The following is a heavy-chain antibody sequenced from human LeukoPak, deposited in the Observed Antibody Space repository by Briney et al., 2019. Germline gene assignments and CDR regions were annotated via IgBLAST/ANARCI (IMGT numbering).Heavy chain of an antibody. Sequence: GGSLRLSCAASGFTFSSSWMTWVRQAPGKGLEWVASINQDGGEIHYVDSVKGRFTISRHNAKNSLYLQMNSLRAEDTAVYYCARVSAGVIGMKDVFDIWGQGTMVTVSS. J-gene: IGHJ3*02. D-gene: IGHD3-16*02. CDR3: ARVSAGVIGMKDVFDI. CDR1: GFTFSSSW. V-gene: IGHV3-7*01. CDR2: INQDGGEI.